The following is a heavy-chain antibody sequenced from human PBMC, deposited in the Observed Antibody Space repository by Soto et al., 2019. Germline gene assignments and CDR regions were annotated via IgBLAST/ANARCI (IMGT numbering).Heavy chain of an antibody. CDR2: IKQDGSAK. CDR1: GFTCSSYW. V-gene: IGHV3-7*01. J-gene: IGHJ6*02. D-gene: IGHD6-13*01. Sequence: EVQLVESGGGLVQPGGSLRLSCAASGFTCSSYWMSWVRQAPGKGLEWVANIKQDGSAKDYVDSVKGRFTISRDNAKNSLYLQMNSLRAEDTAVYYCARAGSWYGHSYYYYGMDVWGQGTTVTVSS. CDR3: ARAGSWYGHSYYYYGMDV.